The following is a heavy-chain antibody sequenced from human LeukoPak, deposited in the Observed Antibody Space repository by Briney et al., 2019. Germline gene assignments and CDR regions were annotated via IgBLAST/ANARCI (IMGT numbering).Heavy chain of an antibody. D-gene: IGHD2/OR15-2a*01. V-gene: IGHV4-34*01. CDR1: GGSFSGDY. CDR2: ISHGGT. Sequence: PSETLSLTCAVYGGSFSGDYWSWLRQSPGKGLEWIGQISHGGTTYNPSLKSRVTISEDTSKNQFSLKLSSVTAADTAVYYCARSGSSAFHGAFDIWGQGTMVTVSS. CDR3: ARSGSSAFHGAFDI. J-gene: IGHJ3*02.